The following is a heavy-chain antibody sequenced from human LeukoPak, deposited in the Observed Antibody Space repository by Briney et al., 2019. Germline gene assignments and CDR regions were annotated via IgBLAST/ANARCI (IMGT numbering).Heavy chain of an antibody. CDR2: IDADGSSA. D-gene: IGHD5-12*01. CDR3: TREGGYDPFEY. CDR1: GISFNYYW. V-gene: IGHV3-74*01. J-gene: IGHJ4*02. Sequence: SGGSLRLSCAASGISFNYYWMHWVRQAPGKGLVWVSRIDADGSSATYADSVKGRFTISRDNAKNTLYLQMNNLRAEDTAVYYCTREGGYDPFEYWGQGTLVTVSS.